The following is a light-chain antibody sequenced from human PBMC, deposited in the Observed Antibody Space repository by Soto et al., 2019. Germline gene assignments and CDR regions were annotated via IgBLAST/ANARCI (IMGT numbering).Light chain of an antibody. V-gene: IGKV3-15*01. CDR1: QSVSSN. J-gene: IGKJ5*01. CDR2: GAS. CDR3: QKYNNWPPIT. Sequence: EIVITQSPATPSVSPGERATPSCRASQSVSSNLAWYQQKPGQAPRLLIYGASNRATGIPDRFSGSGSGTEFTLTISRLQSEDFAVYYCQKYNNWPPITFGQGTRLEIK.